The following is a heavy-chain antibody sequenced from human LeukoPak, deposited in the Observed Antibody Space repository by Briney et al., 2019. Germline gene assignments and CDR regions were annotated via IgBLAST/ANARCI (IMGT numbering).Heavy chain of an antibody. Sequence: KPSETLSLTCTVSGGSISNYFWSWIRQPPGKGLEWIGYIYYTGSASYSPSLKSRVTISIDTSKTQFSLKVISVTAADTAIYYCVRSKSGTYGWFDPWGQGTLVTVFS. CDR2: IYYTGSA. CDR1: GGSISNYF. V-gene: IGHV4-59*01. J-gene: IGHJ5*02. CDR3: VRSKSGTYGWFDP. D-gene: IGHD4-17*01.